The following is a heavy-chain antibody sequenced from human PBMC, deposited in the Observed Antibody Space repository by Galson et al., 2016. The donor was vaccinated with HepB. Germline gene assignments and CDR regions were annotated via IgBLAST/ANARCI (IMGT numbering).Heavy chain of an antibody. CDR3: ARGNNLSNSGWFTFALDY. CDR1: GGSIHNYY. J-gene: IGHJ4*02. CDR2: IYYSGNT. V-gene: IGHV4-59*01. Sequence: SETLSLTCSVSGGSIHNYYWTWIRQSPGKGLEWQGNIYYSGNTNYNPSLKSRVTISLDTSKNPFSLKLSSVAAADTAVYYLARGNNLSNSGWFTFALDYWGQGTLVTVSS. D-gene: IGHD6-19*01.